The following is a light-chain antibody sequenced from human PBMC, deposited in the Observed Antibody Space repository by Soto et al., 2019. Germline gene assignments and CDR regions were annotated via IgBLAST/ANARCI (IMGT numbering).Light chain of an antibody. CDR1: SGDVDAFYY. V-gene: IGLV2-14*01. J-gene: IGLJ1*01. Sequence: QSVLTQPASVSGSPGQSITISCTGTSGDVDAFYYVSWYQQHPGKAPKLMIFEVSDRPSGVSDRFSGSKSGSTASLTISALQAEDEADYFCTSFTSTRTHVFGPGTKV. CDR2: EVS. CDR3: TSFTSTRTHV.